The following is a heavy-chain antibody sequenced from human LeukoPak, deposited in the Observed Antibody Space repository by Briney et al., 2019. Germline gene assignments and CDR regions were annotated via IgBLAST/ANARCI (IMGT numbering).Heavy chain of an antibody. CDR2: IYYSGST. CDR1: GGSISSYY. D-gene: IGHD5-18*01. V-gene: IGHV4-59*01. CDR3: ARDTAMVTGWFDP. Sequence: SETLSLTCTVSGGSISSYYWSWIRQPPGKGLEWIGYIYYSGSTNYNPSLKSRVTISVDTSKNQFSLKLSSVTAADTAVYYCARDTAMVTGWFDPWGQGTLVTVSS. J-gene: IGHJ5*02.